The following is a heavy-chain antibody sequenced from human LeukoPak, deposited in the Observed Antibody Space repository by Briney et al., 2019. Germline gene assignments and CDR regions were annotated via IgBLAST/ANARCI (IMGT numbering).Heavy chain of an antibody. D-gene: IGHD2-15*01. CDR2: IYYSGST. J-gene: IGHJ4*02. CDR1: GGSISNYY. V-gene: IGHV4-59*08. Sequence: SETLSLTCTVSGGSISNYYWSWIRQPPGKGLEWIGYIYYSGSTNYNPSLKSRVTMSVDTSKNQFSLKLSSVSAADTAVYYCARALNPLPGTYYFDYWGQGTLVTVSS. CDR3: ARALNPLPGTYYFDY.